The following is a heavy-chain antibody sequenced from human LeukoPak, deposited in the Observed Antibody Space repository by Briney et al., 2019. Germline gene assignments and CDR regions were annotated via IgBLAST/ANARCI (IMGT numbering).Heavy chain of an antibody. CDR1: GGSISSGGYS. Sequence: SETLSLSCAVSGGSISSGGYSRSWIRQPPGKGLEWIGYIYHSGSTYYNPSLKSRVTISVDRSKNQFSLKLTSVTAADTAVYYCARVHARYSSGWYGIDYWGQGTLVTVSS. CDR3: ARVHARYSSGWYGIDY. J-gene: IGHJ4*02. V-gene: IGHV4-30-2*01. CDR2: IYHSGST. D-gene: IGHD6-19*01.